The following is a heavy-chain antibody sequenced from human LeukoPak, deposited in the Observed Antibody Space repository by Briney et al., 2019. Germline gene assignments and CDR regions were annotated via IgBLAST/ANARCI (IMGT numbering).Heavy chain of an antibody. J-gene: IGHJ4*02. V-gene: IGHV4-34*01. CDR2: INHSGST. D-gene: IGHD3-10*01. CDR3: ARVHMVRGVIIGFDY. Sequence: SETLSLTCAVYGGSFSGYYWSWIRQPPGKGLEWIGEINHSGSTNYNPSLKSRVTISVDTSKNQFSLKLSSVTAADTAVYYCARVHMVRGVIIGFDYWGQGTLVTVSS. CDR1: GGSFSGYY.